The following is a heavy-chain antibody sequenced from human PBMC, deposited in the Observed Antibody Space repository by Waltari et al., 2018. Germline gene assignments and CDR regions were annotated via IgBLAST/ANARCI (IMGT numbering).Heavy chain of an antibody. J-gene: IGHJ3*02. CDR3: ATGVLKWFGEAVFAFDI. Sequence: QVQLVQSGAAVKKPGASVKVSCKFSGKHLRELPIYWVRQTPGKGLEWMGSFHPEDGERIYAQNFQGRVTMTEDTSTDTGYMDLTSLTPEDTAIYYCATGVLKWFGEAVFAFDIWGQGTMVTVSS. V-gene: IGHV1-24*01. D-gene: IGHD3-10*01. CDR2: FHPEDGER. CDR1: GKHLRELP.